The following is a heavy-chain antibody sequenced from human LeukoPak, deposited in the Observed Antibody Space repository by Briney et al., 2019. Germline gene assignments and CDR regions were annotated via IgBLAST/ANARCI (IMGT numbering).Heavy chain of an antibody. D-gene: IGHD4-17*01. CDR2: IIPILGIA. CDR1: GYTFMSYG. CDR3: ARGSNDGDYASSDYYYGMDV. Sequence: ASVKVSCRASGYTFMSYGISWVRQAPGQGLEWMGRIIPILGIANYAQKFQGRVTITADKSTSTAYMELSSLRSEDTAVYYCARGSNDGDYASSDYYYGMDVWGQGTTVTVSS. J-gene: IGHJ6*02. V-gene: IGHV1-69*04.